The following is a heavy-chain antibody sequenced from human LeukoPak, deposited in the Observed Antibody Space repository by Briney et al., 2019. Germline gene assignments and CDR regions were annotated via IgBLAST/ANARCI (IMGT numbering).Heavy chain of an antibody. Sequence: GGSLRLSCAASGFTFSSYSMNWLRQAPGKGLEWVSSISSSSSYIYYADSVKGRFTISRDNAKNSLYLQMNSLRAEDTAVYYCARAGAYCSGGSCYSVRSYYYYGMDVWGQGTTVTVSS. CDR1: GFTFSSYS. V-gene: IGHV3-21*01. CDR3: ARAGAYCSGGSCYSVRSYYYYGMDV. CDR2: ISSSSSYI. D-gene: IGHD2-15*01. J-gene: IGHJ6*02.